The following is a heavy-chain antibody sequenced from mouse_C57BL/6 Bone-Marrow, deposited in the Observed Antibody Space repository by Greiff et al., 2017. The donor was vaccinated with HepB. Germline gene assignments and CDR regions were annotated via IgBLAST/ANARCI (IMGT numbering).Heavy chain of an antibody. J-gene: IGHJ3*01. CDR1: GFSLTSYG. CDR3: ASAIYYDLWFAY. Sequence: VKLVESGPGLVQPSQSLSITCTVSGFSLTSYGVHWVRQSPGKGLEWLGVIWSGGSTDYNAAFISRLSISKDNSKSQVFFKMNSLQADDTAIYYCASAIYYDLWFAYWGQGTLVTVSA. D-gene: IGHD2-4*01. CDR2: IWSGGST. V-gene: IGHV2-2*01.